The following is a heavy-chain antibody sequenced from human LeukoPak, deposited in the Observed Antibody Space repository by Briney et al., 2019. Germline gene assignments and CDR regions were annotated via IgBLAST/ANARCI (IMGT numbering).Heavy chain of an antibody. CDR2: IYPGGSET. V-gene: IGHV5-51*01. CDR3: ARLSLNYYDRSAYQGCYFDY. Sequence: GESLKISCKGLGYDFSTYWNAWVRQRPGKGLEWMGIIYPGGSETRYDPSFQGQVTISADKSISTALLQWSSLKASDTAMYYCARLSLNYYDRSAYQGCYFDYWGQGTLVTVS. J-gene: IGHJ4*02. CDR1: GYDFSTYW. D-gene: IGHD3-22*01.